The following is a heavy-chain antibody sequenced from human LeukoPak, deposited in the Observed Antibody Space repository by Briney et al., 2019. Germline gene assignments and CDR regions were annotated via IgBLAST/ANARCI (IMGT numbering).Heavy chain of an antibody. D-gene: IGHD3-16*01. V-gene: IGHV1-18*01. J-gene: IGHJ4*02. CDR3: ARGADTGSYGSLVYFDY. Sequence: WASVKVSCKASGYTFTSYGISWVRQAPGQGLEWMGLISAYSGNTNFAQKLQGRVTMTTDTSTSTAYMELRSLRSDDTAVHFCARGADTGSYGSLVYFDYWGQGTLVTVSS. CDR1: GYTFTSYG. CDR2: ISAYSGNT.